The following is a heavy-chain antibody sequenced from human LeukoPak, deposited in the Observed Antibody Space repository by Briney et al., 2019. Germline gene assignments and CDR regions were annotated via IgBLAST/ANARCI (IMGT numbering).Heavy chain of an antibody. J-gene: IGHJ4*02. CDR3: AGSGTYYVMSDF. V-gene: IGHV3-74*03. CDR1: GFTFNNYW. Sequence: GGSLRLSCAASGFTFNNYWMYWVRQAPGKGLVWVSRINNDGSSAAYADSVKGRFTISRDNAKNTLYLQMNGLRADDTAVYYCAGSGTYYVMSDFWGQGTLVTVSS. CDR2: INNDGSSA. D-gene: IGHD1-26*01.